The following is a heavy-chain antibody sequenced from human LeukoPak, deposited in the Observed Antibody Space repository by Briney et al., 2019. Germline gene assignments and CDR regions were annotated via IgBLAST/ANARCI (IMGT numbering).Heavy chain of an antibody. CDR3: AREIDAYYYYYYMDV. CDR2: IKQDGSEK. J-gene: IGHJ6*03. CDR1: GFTLSSYW. Sequence: GGSLRLSCAASGFTLSSYWMSGVRPAPGKGLEWVANIKQDGSEKYYVESVKGRFTISRDNAKNSLYLQMNSLRAEDTAVYYCAREIDAYYYYYYMDVWGKGTTVTVSS. V-gene: IGHV3-7*01.